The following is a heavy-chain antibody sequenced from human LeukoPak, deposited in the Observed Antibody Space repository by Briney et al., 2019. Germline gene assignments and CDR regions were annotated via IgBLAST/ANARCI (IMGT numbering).Heavy chain of an antibody. Sequence: SETLSLTCTVFGGSIRSSDDYWGWIRQPPGKGLEWIGSIHYGGITYYNPSLKSRVTISVDTSKNQFSLKLSSVTAADTAVYYCAREPGYSGSFDYWGQGTLVTVSS. V-gene: IGHV4-39*07. CDR1: GGSIRSSDDY. J-gene: IGHJ4*02. D-gene: IGHD3-9*01. CDR2: IHYGGIT. CDR3: AREPGYSGSFDY.